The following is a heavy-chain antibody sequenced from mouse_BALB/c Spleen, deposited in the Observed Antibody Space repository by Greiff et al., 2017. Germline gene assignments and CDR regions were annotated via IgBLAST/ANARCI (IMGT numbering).Heavy chain of an antibody. Sequence: VQLQQSGAELVRSGASVKLSCTASGFNIKDYYMHWVKQRPEQGLEWIGWIDPENGDTEYAPKFQGKATMTADTSSNTAYLQLSSLTSEDTAVYYCNAWGDNCCPFGYWDQGTTLTGAS. CDR3: NAWGDNCCPFGY. CDR1: GFNIKDYY. D-gene: IGHD1-3*01. V-gene: IGHV14-4*02. CDR2: IDPENGDT. J-gene: IGHJ2*01.